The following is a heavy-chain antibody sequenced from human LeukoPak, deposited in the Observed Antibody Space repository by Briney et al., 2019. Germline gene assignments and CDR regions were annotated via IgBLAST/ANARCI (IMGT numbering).Heavy chain of an antibody. V-gene: IGHV4-61*01. D-gene: IGHD3-22*01. CDR1: GDSVSSGNYY. J-gene: IGHJ4*02. CDR3: ARGQDDRSGTFDY. CDR2: MSPSGTT. Sequence: PSETLSLTCTVSGDSVSSGNYYLSWIRQPPGRDWIGFMSPSGTTKYNPSLKSRVTTSVDTPRTQFSLRLSSVTAADTAVYYCARGQDDRSGTFDYWGQGILVTVSS.